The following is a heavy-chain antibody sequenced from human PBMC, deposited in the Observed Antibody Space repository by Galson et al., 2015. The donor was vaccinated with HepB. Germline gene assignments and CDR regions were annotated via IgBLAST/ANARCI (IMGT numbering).Heavy chain of an antibody. V-gene: IGHV3-33*01. J-gene: IGHJ4*02. CDR1: GFTFSSYG. CDR2: IWYDGSNK. Sequence: SLRLSCAASGFTFSSYGMHWVRQAPGKGLEWVAGIWYDGSNKYYADSVKGRFTISRDNSKNTLYLQMNSLRAEDTAVYYCAREGVYGDFFDYWGQGTLVTVSS. CDR3: AREGVYGDFFDY. D-gene: IGHD4-17*01.